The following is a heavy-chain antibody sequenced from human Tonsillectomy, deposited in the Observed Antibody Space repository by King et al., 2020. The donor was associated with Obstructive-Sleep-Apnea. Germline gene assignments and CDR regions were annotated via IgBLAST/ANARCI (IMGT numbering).Heavy chain of an antibody. CDR2: ISYDGSNK. Sequence: QLVQSGGGVVQPGRSLRLSCAASGFTFSSYGMHWVRQAPGKGLEWVAVISYDGSNKNYADSVKGRFTISRDNSKKTLYLQMNSLRAEDTAVYYCAKDLQYHTTFYYYGMDVWGQGTTVTVSS. CDR3: AKDLQYHTTFYYYGMDV. J-gene: IGHJ6*02. V-gene: IGHV3-30*18. CDR1: GFTFSSYG. D-gene: IGHD2-2*01.